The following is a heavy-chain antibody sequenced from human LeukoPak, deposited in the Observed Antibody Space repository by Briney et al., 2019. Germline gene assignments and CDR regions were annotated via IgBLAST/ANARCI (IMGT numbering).Heavy chain of an antibody. D-gene: IGHD3-16*01. CDR3: ARNMITFGGADY. V-gene: IGHV4-31*03. CDR2: IYHSGST. Sequence: PSETLSLTCTVSGDSINSGGYYWNWIRQHPGKGLEWIGYIYHSGSTYYNPSLQSRVTISVDTSKNQFSLKLSSVTAADTAVYYCARNMITFGGADYWGQGALVTVSS. J-gene: IGHJ4*02. CDR1: GDSINSGGYY.